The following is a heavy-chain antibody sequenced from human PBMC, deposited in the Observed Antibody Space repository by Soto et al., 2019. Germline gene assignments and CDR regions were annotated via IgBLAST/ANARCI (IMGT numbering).Heavy chain of an antibody. CDR2: IYYTGRT. Sequence: QVQLQASGPGLVKPSQTLSLTCTVSGDSISSGCHYWSWIRQLPGTGLEWLGYIYYTGRTHYNPSLRSRITISVETSKNQSALKLSSMTAADTAVYYCARTYGSGCDGSRYLYYWGQGTLVTVSS. D-gene: IGHD6-19*01. V-gene: IGHV4-31*03. CDR1: GDSISSGCHY. CDR3: ARTYGSGCDGSRYLYY. J-gene: IGHJ4*02.